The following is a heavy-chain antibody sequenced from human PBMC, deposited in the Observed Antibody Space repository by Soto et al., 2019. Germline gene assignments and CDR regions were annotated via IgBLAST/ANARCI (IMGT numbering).Heavy chain of an antibody. Sequence: PGGSLRLSCAASGFTFSSNGMHWVRQAPGKWLEWVAVISYDGSNKYYADSVKGRFTISRDNSKNTLYLQMNSLRAEDTAVYYCAKDRGNGYSSSWYAFDYWGQGXLVTVYS. D-gene: IGHD6-13*01. V-gene: IGHV3-30*18. J-gene: IGHJ4*02. CDR3: AKDRGNGYSSSWYAFDY. CDR2: ISYDGSNK. CDR1: GFTFSSNG.